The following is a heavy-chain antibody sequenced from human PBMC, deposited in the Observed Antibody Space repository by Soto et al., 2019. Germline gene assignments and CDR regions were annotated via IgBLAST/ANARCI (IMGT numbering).Heavy chain of an antibody. J-gene: IGHJ6*03. Sequence: SLKISCAASGFTFDDYAMHWVRQAPGKGLEWVSGISWNSGSIGYADSVKGRFTISRDNAKNSLYLQMNSLRAEDTALYYCAKDGSGYDLDYYYMDVWGKGTTVTVSS. CDR2: ISWNSGSI. D-gene: IGHD5-12*01. CDR3: AKDGSGYDLDYYYMDV. V-gene: IGHV3-9*01. CDR1: GFTFDDYA.